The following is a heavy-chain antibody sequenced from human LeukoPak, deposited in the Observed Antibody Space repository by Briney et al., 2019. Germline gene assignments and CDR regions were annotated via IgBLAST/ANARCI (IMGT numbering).Heavy chain of an antibody. CDR3: VRGYSFGPYGMDV. Sequence: GGSLRLSCAASEFTVSSNYMNWVRQAPGKGLEWVSVIYTGGNTYYADSVKGRFTISRDNSKNTLYLQMSSLRAEDTAVYFCVRGYSFGPYGMDVWGQGTTVTVSS. J-gene: IGHJ6*02. CDR1: EFTVSSNY. V-gene: IGHV3-53*05. D-gene: IGHD2-15*01. CDR2: IYTGGNT.